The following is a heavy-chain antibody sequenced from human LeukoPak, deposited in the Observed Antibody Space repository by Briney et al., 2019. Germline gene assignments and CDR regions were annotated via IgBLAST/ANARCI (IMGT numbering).Heavy chain of an antibody. CDR1: GFTFSSYR. V-gene: IGHV3-21*01. Sequence: GGSLRLSCAASGFTFSSYRMNWVRQAPGKGLEWVSSISSSSSYIYYADSVKGRFTISRDNAKNSLYLQMNSLRAEDTAVYYCARDGLAGYPGYWGQGTLVTVSS. CDR2: ISSSSSYI. J-gene: IGHJ4*02. D-gene: IGHD7-27*01. CDR3: ARDGLAGYPGY.